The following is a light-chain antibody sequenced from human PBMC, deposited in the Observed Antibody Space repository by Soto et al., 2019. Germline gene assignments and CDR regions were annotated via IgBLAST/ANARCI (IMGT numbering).Light chain of an antibody. CDR1: QDISNF. CDR2: DAS. V-gene: IGKV1-33*01. J-gene: IGKJ2*01. Sequence: DIQMTQSPSSLSASVGDRVAITCQASQDISNFLNWYQQKPGKAPKLLTYDASDLETGVPSRFSGSGSGTDFTLTISSLQPEDFGTYYCQQIHSTSSYTFGQGSRVDVK. CDR3: QQIHSTSSYT.